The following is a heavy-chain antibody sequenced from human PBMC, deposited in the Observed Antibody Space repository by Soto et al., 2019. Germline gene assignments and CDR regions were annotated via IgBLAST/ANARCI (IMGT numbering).Heavy chain of an antibody. CDR3: AGELGTFYFDH. CDR2: IDHSGSA. Sequence: QVQLQESGPGLVKPSQTLSLTCTVSAGSIRSGDYYWTWIRQPPGKGLEWIGYIDHSGSADYNPSLKSRATRSIDTSNNQFSLKMTSVTAADTAVYYCAGELGTFYFDHWGQGTLVTVSS. J-gene: IGHJ4*02. CDR1: AGSIRSGDYY. D-gene: IGHD7-27*01. V-gene: IGHV4-30-4*01.